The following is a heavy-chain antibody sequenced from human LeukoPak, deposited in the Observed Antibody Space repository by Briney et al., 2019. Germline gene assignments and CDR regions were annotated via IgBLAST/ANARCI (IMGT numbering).Heavy chain of an antibody. Sequence: GGSLRLSCAASGFTFSSYWMHWVRQAPGKGLVWVSRINSDGSSTSYADSVKGRFTISRDNAKNTLYLQMNSLRGEDTAVYYCARGRDGYNNYFDYWGQGTLVTVSS. D-gene: IGHD5-24*01. CDR3: ARGRDGYNNYFDY. V-gene: IGHV3-74*01. CDR1: GFTFSSYW. CDR2: INSDGSST. J-gene: IGHJ4*02.